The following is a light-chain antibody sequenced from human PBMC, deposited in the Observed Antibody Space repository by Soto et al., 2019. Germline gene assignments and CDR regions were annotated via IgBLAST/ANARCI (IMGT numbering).Light chain of an antibody. CDR2: DVS. V-gene: IGLV2-11*01. Sequence: QSALTQPRSVSGSPGQSVTISCTGTSSDVGAYNYVSWYQQHPGKAPKVMIYDVSKRPSGVPDRISGSKSGNTASLTISGLQAEDEADYYCCSYAGSYTVVFGGGTKLTVL. J-gene: IGLJ2*01. CDR1: SSDVGAYNY. CDR3: CSYAGSYTVV.